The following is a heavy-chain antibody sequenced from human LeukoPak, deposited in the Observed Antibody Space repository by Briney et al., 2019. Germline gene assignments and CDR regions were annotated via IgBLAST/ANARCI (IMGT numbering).Heavy chain of an antibody. CDR2: IYPGDSDT. CDR3: TRRYSGYDYDAPYYFDY. J-gene: IGHJ4*02. V-gene: IGHV5-51*01. CDR1: GYSFTSYW. Sequence: GESLKISCKGSGYSFTSYWIGWVRQMPGKGLEWMGIIYPGDSDTRYSPSFQGQVTISADKSISTAYLQWSSLKASDTATYYCTRRYSGYDYDAPYYFDYWGQGTLVTVSS. D-gene: IGHD5-12*01.